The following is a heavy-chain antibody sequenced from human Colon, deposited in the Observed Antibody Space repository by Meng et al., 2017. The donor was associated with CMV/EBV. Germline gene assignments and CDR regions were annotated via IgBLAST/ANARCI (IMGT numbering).Heavy chain of an antibody. J-gene: IGHJ6*02. CDR1: GGSFSGYY. D-gene: IGHD3-3*01. CDR2: INHSGST. CDR3: ARSPVLRFLEWKYYGMDV. Sequence: SETLSLTCAVYGGSFSGYYWSWIRQSPGKGLEWIGEINHSGSTNYNPSLKSRVTISVDTSKNQFSLKLSSVTAADTAVYYCARSPVLRFLEWKYYGMDVWGQGTTVTVSS. V-gene: IGHV4-34*01.